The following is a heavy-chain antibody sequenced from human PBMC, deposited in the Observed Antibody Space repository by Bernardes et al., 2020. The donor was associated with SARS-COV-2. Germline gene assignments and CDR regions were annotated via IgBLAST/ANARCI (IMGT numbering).Heavy chain of an antibody. J-gene: IGHJ3*02. Sequence: GGSLRLSCAASGFTFSSYGMHWVRQAPGKGLEWVAVIWYDGSNKYYVDSVKGRFTISRDNSKNTLYLQMNSLRAEDTAVYYCAREGMGYCSSTSCERAFDIWGQGTMVTVSS. D-gene: IGHD2-2*01. V-gene: IGHV3-33*01. CDR3: AREGMGYCSSTSCERAFDI. CDR1: GFTFSSYG. CDR2: IWYDGSNK.